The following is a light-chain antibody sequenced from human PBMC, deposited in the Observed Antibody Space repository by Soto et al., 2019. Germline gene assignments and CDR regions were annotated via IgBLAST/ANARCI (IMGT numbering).Light chain of an antibody. CDR1: QSVSSN. Sequence: EILMTQSPATLSVSPGERATFSCRASQSVSSNLAWYQQKPGQAPRLLIYDASTRATGIPARFSGSGSGTEFTLTISSLQSEDFAVYYCQQYNVWPPEVTFGGGTKVDIK. CDR2: DAS. J-gene: IGKJ4*01. CDR3: QQYNVWPPEVT. V-gene: IGKV3-15*01.